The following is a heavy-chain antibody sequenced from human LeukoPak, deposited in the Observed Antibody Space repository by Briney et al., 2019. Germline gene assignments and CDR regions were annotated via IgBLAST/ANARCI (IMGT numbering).Heavy chain of an antibody. CDR3: AREKTAYYYDRSGFSEGAFDV. CDR1: GGSISSGGEY. V-gene: IGHV4-31*03. Sequence: SQTLSLTCTVSGGSISSGGEYWSWIRQLPEKGLEWIGYVYYSGSTYYNPSLESRITMSVDTSENQFSLKLTSVTAADTAVYYCAREKTAYYYDRSGFSEGAFDVWGQGTMVTVSS. CDR2: VYYSGST. J-gene: IGHJ3*01. D-gene: IGHD3-22*01.